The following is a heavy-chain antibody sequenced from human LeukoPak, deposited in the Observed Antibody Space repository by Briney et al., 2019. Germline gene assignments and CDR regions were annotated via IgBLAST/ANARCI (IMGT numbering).Heavy chain of an antibody. D-gene: IGHD1-26*01. J-gene: IGHJ1*01. CDR2: INTGNGNT. V-gene: IGHV1-3*04. CDR1: GYTFANSG. CDR3: ARIPLHDASGRYYPH. Sequence: ASVKVSCTPSGYTFANSGMHWVRQAPRQSLEGMGWINTGNGNTKSSQKFQDRVTLTRDTSASTAYMELNSLSSEDTAVYFCARIPLHDASGRYYPHWGQGTLVTVSS.